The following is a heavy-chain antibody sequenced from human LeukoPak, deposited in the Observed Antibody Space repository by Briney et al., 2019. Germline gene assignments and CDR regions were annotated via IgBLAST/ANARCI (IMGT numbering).Heavy chain of an antibody. V-gene: IGHV3-21*01. CDR1: GFTFSSYS. J-gene: IGHJ5*02. CDR3: ARDLSSSWYRLNWFDP. D-gene: IGHD6-13*01. CDR2: ISSSSSYI. Sequence: GGSLRLSCAASGFTFSSYSMTWVRQAPGKGLEWVSSISSSSSYIYYADSVKGRFTISRDNAKNSLYLQMNSLRAEDTAVYYCARDLSSSWYRLNWFDPWGQGTLVTVSS.